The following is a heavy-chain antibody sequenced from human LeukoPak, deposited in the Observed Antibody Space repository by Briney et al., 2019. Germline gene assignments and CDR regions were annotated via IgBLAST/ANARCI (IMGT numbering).Heavy chain of an antibody. D-gene: IGHD4-17*01. Sequence: SETLSLTCTVSGGSISRGSYYWSWIRQPAGKGLEWIGRIYTSGSTNYNPSLKSRVTMSVDTSKNQFSLKLSSVTAADTAVYYCARGATVWAFDIWDQGTMVTVSS. CDR2: IYTSGST. CDR1: GGSISRGSYY. V-gene: IGHV4-61*02. J-gene: IGHJ3*02. CDR3: ARGATVWAFDI.